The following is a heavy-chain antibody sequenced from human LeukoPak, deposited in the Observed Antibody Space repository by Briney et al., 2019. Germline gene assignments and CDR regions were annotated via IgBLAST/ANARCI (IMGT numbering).Heavy chain of an antibody. Sequence: SETLSLTCTVSGGSISSYYWSWIRQPPGKGLEWIGYIYNSGSTNYNPSLKSRVTISVDTSKNQFSLKLSSVTPADTAVYYCARPREYYDSSGTHNDAFDIWGQGTMVTVSS. CDR1: GGSISSYY. V-gene: IGHV4-59*08. CDR3: ARPREYYDSSGTHNDAFDI. J-gene: IGHJ3*02. D-gene: IGHD3-22*01. CDR2: IYNSGST.